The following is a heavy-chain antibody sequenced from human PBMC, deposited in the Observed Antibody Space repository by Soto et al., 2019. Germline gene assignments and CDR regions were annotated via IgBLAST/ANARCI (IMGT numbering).Heavy chain of an antibody. CDR3: AKGWIRKPHGNWYFDL. Sequence: QVQLVESGGGVVQPGRSLRLSCAASGFTFSSYGMHWVRQAPGKGLEWVAVISYDGSNKYYADSVKGRFTISRDNSKNTLYLQMNSLRAEDTAVYYCAKGWIRKPHGNWYFDLWGRGTLVTVSS. J-gene: IGHJ2*01. CDR1: GFTFSSYG. CDR2: ISYDGSNK. V-gene: IGHV3-30*18. D-gene: IGHD5-18*01.